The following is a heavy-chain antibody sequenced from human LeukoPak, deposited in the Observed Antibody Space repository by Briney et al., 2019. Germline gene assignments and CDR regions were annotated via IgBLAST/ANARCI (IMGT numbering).Heavy chain of an antibody. Sequence: GGSLRLSCAASGFTFSSYGMHWVRQASGKGLEWVAVISYDGSNKYYADSVKGRFTISRDNSKNTLYLQMNSLRAEDTAVYYCAKELSFWSGYYRGYFDYWGQGTLVTVSS. CDR3: AKELSFWSGYYRGYFDY. J-gene: IGHJ4*02. CDR2: ISYDGSNK. D-gene: IGHD3-3*01. CDR1: GFTFSSYG. V-gene: IGHV3-30*18.